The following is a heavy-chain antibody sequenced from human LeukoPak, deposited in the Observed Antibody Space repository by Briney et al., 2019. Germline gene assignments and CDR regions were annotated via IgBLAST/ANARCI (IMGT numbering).Heavy chain of an antibody. D-gene: IGHD3-22*01. CDR1: GGSISSSSYY. J-gene: IGHJ4*02. V-gene: IGHV4-39*07. CDR3: ARDLDHSSGYFVGDY. Sequence: PSETLSLTCTVSGGSISSSSYYWGWIRQPPGKGLEWIGSIYYSGSTYYNPSLKSRVTISVDTSKNQFSLKLSSVTAAGTAVYYCARDLDHSSGYFVGDYWGQGTLVTVSS. CDR2: IYYSGST.